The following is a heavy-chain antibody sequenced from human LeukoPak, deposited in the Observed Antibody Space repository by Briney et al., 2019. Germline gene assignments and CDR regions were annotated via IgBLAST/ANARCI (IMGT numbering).Heavy chain of an antibody. CDR3: ARASRYSYGSQSGWFDP. Sequence: SQTLSLTCAISGDSVSSNSAAWNWIRQSPSRGLEWLGRTYYRSKWYNDYAASVKSRITINPDTSKNQFSLQLNSVTPEDTAVYYCARASRYSYGSQSGWFDPWGQGTLVIVSS. CDR1: GDSVSSNSAA. J-gene: IGHJ5*02. V-gene: IGHV6-1*01. CDR2: TYYRSKWYN. D-gene: IGHD5-18*01.